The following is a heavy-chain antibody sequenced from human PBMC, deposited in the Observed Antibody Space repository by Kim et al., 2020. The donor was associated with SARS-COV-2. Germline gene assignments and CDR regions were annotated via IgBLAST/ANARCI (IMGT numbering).Heavy chain of an antibody. CDR1: GGSFSGYY. D-gene: IGHD6-6*01. Sequence: SETLSLTCAVYGGSFSGYYWSWIRQPPGKGLEWIGEINHSGSTNYNPSLKSRVTISVDTSKNQFSLKLSSVTAADTAVYYCARGNGMSTIRIAARPNYYYGMDVWGQGTTVTVSS. V-gene: IGHV4-34*01. CDR3: ARGNGMSTIRIAARPNYYYGMDV. J-gene: IGHJ6*02. CDR2: INHSGST.